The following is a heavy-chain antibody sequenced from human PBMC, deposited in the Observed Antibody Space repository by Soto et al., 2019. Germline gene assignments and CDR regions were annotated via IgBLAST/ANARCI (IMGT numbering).Heavy chain of an antibody. CDR2: ISSGGKRI. CDR1: GFNFSSYE. V-gene: IGHV3-48*03. D-gene: IGHD3-22*01. J-gene: IGHJ5*02. CDR3: ARGVYDSNGYSYP. Sequence: GGSLRLSCAASGFNFSSYEMNWVRQAPGKGLEWISYISSGGKRIYYTDSVKGRFTISRDNPKNSLYLQMNSLRAEDTAVYYCARGVYDSNGYSYPWGQGTPVTVSS.